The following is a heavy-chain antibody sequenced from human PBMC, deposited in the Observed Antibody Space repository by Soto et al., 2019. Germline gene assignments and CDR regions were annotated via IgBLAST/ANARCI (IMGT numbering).Heavy chain of an antibody. J-gene: IGHJ3*02. D-gene: IGHD1-26*01. V-gene: IGHV4-39*01. Sequence: QLQLQESGPGLVKPSETLSLTCTVSGGSISSSSYYWGWIRQPPGKGLEWIGSIYYSGSTYYNPSLKSRVTISVDTSKNQFSLKLSSVTAADTAVYYCARHMGRQAEWELLVGAFDIWGQGTMVTVSS. CDR2: IYYSGST. CDR3: ARHMGRQAEWELLVGAFDI. CDR1: GGSISSSSYY.